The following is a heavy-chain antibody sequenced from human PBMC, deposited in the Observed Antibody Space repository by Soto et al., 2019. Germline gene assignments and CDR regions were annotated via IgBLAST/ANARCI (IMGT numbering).Heavy chain of an antibody. V-gene: IGHV4-34*01. CDR3: ARGHCSGGSCYSRFGY. CDR1: GGSFSGYY. CDR2: INHSGST. Sequence: PSETLSLTCAVYGGSFSGYYWSWIRQPPGKGLEWIGEINHSGSTNYNPSLKSRVTISVDTSKNQFSLKLSSVTAADTAVYYCARGHCSGGSCYSRFGYWGQGTLVTVSS. J-gene: IGHJ4*02. D-gene: IGHD2-15*01.